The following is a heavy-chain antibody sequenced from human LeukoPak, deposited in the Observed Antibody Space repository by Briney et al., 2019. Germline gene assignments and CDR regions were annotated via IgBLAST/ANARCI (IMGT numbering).Heavy chain of an antibody. V-gene: IGHV4-61*02. CDR1: GGSISSGSYY. Sequence: SETLSLTCTVSGGSISSGSYYWSWIRQPAGKGLEWIGRIYTSGSTNYNPSLKSRVTISVDTSKNQFSLKLSSVTAADTAVYYCARDFKGDYYYYYMDVWGKGTTVTFSS. CDR3: ARDFKGDYYYYYMDV. CDR2: IYTSGST. J-gene: IGHJ6*03.